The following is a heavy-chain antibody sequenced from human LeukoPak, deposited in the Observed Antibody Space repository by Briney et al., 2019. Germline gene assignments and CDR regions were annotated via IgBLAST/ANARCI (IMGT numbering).Heavy chain of an antibody. CDR3: AKKDSSSWYKWYGY. Sequence: GGSLRLSCAASGFTFSSYAMSWVRQAPGTGLEWVSAISGSGGSTYYADSVKGRFTISRDNSKNTLYLQMNSLRAEDTAVYYCAKKDSSSWYKWYGYWGQGTLVTVSS. CDR1: GFTFSSYA. V-gene: IGHV3-23*01. D-gene: IGHD6-13*01. CDR2: ISGSGGST. J-gene: IGHJ4*02.